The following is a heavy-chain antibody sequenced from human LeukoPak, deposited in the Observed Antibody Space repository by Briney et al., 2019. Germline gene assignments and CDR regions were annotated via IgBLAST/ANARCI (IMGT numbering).Heavy chain of an antibody. Sequence: GGSLRLSCAPPGFTFSSYDMHWVRQATGKGLEWVSAIGTAGDTYYPGSVKGRFTISRENAKNSLYLQMNSLRAGDTAVYYCAREVYYHDSSGYLGGAFDIWGQGTMVTVSS. CDR1: GFTFSSYD. J-gene: IGHJ3*02. CDR3: AREVYYHDSSGYLGGAFDI. V-gene: IGHV3-13*01. CDR2: IGTAGDT. D-gene: IGHD3-22*01.